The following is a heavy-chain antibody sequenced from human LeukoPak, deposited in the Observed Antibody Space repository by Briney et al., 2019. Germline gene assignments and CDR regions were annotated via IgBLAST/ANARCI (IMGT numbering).Heavy chain of an antibody. CDR1: GASISNYY. CDR2: IYYREST. CDR3: ARDGSGSYTTYDY. J-gene: IGHJ4*02. V-gene: IGHV4-59*08. D-gene: IGHD3-10*01. Sequence: SETLSLTCTVSGASISNYYWNWLRQPPGKGLEWIGYIYYRESTNYNPSLKSRVTISVDTSKNQFSLKLSSVTAADTAVYYCARDGSGSYTTYDYWGQGTLVTVSS.